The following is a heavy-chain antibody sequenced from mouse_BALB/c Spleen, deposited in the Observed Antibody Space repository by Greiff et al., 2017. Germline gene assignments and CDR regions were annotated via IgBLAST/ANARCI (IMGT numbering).Heavy chain of an antibody. J-gene: IGHJ2*01. CDR1: GDSITSGY. CDR3: ARFYYRYDGTPFDY. V-gene: IGHV3-8*02. D-gene: IGHD2-14*01. CDR2: ISYSGST. Sequence: EVHLVESGPSLVKPSQTLSLTCSVTGDSITSGYWNWIRKFPGNKLEYMGYISYSGSTYYNPSLKSRISITRDTSKNQYYLQLNSVTTEDTATYYCARFYYRYDGTPFDYWGQGTTLTVSS.